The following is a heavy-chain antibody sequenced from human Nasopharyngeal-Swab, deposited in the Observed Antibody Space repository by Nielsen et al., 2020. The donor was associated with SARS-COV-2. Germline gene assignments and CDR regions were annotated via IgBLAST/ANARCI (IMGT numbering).Heavy chain of an antibody. CDR3: ARRGTGGKKGAFDI. Sequence: PGKGLVWIGYIYYSGSTNYNPSLKSRVTISVDTSKNQFSLKLSSVTAADTAVYYCARRGTGGKKGAFDIWGQGTMVTVSS. J-gene: IGHJ3*02. V-gene: IGHV4-59*08. D-gene: IGHD2-8*02. CDR2: IYYSGST.